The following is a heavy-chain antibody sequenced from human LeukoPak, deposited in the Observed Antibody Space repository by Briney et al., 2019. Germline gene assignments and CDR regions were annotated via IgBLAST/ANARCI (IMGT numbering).Heavy chain of an antibody. Sequence: PGGSLRLSCAASGFTFSTYSMNWVRQAPGQGLEWVASFSTTNFYIYYADSVQGRFTISRDNAKNSLYLEMNSLRADDTAVYYCARDRCSGGTCYSHPSYFDLWGQGTLVTVSS. CDR1: GFTFSTYS. V-gene: IGHV3-21*01. CDR3: ARDRCSGGTCYSHPSYFDL. D-gene: IGHD2-15*01. J-gene: IGHJ4*02. CDR2: FSTTNFYI.